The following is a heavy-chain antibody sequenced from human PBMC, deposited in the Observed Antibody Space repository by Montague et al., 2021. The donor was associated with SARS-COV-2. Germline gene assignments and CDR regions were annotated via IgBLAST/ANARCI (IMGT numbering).Heavy chain of an antibody. CDR3: ARDARYDFWSGYYFDY. V-gene: IGHV3-21*01. J-gene: IGHJ4*02. CDR2: ISSSSSYI. Sequence: SRRLSLSASGFTFSSYSMNWVRQAPGKGLEWVSSISSSSSYIYYADSVKGRFTISRDNAKNSLYLQTNSLRAEDTAVYYCARDARYDFWSGYYFDYWGQGTLVTVSS. D-gene: IGHD3-3*01. CDR1: GFTFSSYS.